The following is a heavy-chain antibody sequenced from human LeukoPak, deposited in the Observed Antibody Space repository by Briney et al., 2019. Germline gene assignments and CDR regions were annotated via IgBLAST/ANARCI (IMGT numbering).Heavy chain of an antibody. D-gene: IGHD1-26*01. CDR2: IIPILGIA. J-gene: IGHJ6*02. CDR1: GGTFSSYA. V-gene: IGHV1-69*04. CDR3: ARDRMWELYYYYDMDV. Sequence: ASVKVSCKASGGTFSSYAISWVRQAPGQGLEWMGRIIPILGIANYAQKFQGRVTITADKSTSTAYMELSSLRSEDTAVYYCARDRMWELYYYYDMDVWGQGTTVTVSS.